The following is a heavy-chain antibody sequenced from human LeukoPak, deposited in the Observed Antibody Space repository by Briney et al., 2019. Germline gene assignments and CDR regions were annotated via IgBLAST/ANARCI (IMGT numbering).Heavy chain of an antibody. V-gene: IGHV3-21*01. CDR3: ARGADGVSSNSRGWFDP. D-gene: IGHD2-15*01. CDR1: GFTFSSYS. CDR2: ISTSSSYI. J-gene: IGHJ5*02. Sequence: GGSLRLSCTASGFTFSSYSMNWVRQAPGKGLEWVSSISTSSSYIYYADSVKGRFTISRDNARNSLYLQMNTLRAEDTAVYTCARGADGVSSNSRGWFDPWGQGTLVTVSS.